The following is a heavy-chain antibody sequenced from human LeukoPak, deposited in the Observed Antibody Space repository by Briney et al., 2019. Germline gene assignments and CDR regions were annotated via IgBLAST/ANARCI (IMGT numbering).Heavy chain of an antibody. CDR1: GFTVSNNY. CDR2: IYSGGST. CDR3: AKQPFDSSGSYFDF. J-gene: IGHJ4*02. Sequence: PGGSLRLSCEVSGFTVSNNYMSWVRQAPRKGLEWVSLIYSGGSTYYADSVKGRFTVSRENSKNTLYLQMNSLRAEDMAVYYCAKQPFDSSGSYFDFWGQGTLVTVSS. D-gene: IGHD3-22*01. V-gene: IGHV3-66*04.